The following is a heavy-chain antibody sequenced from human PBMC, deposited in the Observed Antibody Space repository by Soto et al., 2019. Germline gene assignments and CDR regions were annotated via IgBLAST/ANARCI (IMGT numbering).Heavy chain of an antibody. D-gene: IGHD4-17*01. V-gene: IGHV3-30*18. CDR2: ISYHGSDK. Sequence: QVQLVESGGGVDQPGRSRRLSCAASGFTFSNYGMHWVRQVPAKGLEWGAVISYHGSDKYFADSVKGRFTISRDNSKNTLYLQMDSLRAEDTAVYYCAKDHLTTTVTTVGYWGQGTLVTVSS. CDR1: GFTFSNYG. CDR3: AKDHLTTTVTTVGY. J-gene: IGHJ4*02.